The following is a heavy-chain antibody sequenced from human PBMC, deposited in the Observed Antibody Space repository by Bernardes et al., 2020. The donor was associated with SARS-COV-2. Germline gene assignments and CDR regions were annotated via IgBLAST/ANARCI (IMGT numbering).Heavy chain of an antibody. Sequence: GGSLRLSCTAAGFTFSRYNMNWVRQAPGKGLEWVSYISSSNSSIYYADSVRGRFTISRDNAKNSLFLQMNSLRDEDTAVYFCARGTYFLDYWGQGTLVTVSS. V-gene: IGHV3-48*02. J-gene: IGHJ4*02. CDR1: GFTFSRYN. CDR2: ISSSNSSI. CDR3: ARGTYFLDY.